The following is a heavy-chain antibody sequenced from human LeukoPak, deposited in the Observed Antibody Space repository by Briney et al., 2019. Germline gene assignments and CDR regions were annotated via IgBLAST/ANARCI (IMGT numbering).Heavy chain of an antibody. CDR1: GVPISSYY. J-gene: IGHJ4*02. V-gene: IGHV4-59*12. Sequence: SETLSLTCTVSGVPISSYYWSWIRQPPGKGLEWIGYIYYSGSTHYNPSLKSRVTISVDTSKNQFSLKLSSVTAADTAVYYCAKDMESAYDCSGYYSPFDSWAQGTLVTVSS. CDR3: AKDMESAYDCSGYYSPFDS. CDR2: IYYSGST. D-gene: IGHD3-22*01.